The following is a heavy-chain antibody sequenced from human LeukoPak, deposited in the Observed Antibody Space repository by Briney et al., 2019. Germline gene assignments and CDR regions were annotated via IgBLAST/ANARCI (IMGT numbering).Heavy chain of an antibody. CDR1: GGSFSGYY. D-gene: IGHD3-22*01. Sequence: SETLSLTCAVYGGSFSGYYWSWIRQPPGKGLEWIGEINHSGSTNYNPSLKSRVTISVGTSKNQFSLKLSSVTAADTAVYYCAREGARLHYYDSSGSPSRAFDIWGQGTMVTVSS. J-gene: IGHJ3*02. CDR2: INHSGST. V-gene: IGHV4-34*01. CDR3: AREGARLHYYDSSGSPSRAFDI.